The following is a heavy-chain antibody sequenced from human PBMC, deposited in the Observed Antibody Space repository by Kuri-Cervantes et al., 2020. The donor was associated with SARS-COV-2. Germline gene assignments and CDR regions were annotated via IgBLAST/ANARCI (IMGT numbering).Heavy chain of an antibody. CDR2: INDSGDT. Sequence: SETLSLTCAVYGGSFSGYSWNWIRQPPGKGLEWIGEINDSGDTNYNPSLKSRLTISVHTSKSQLSLWLNSVTAADTAVYYCVKGGARITNSGVVIANWFDPWGQGTLVTVSS. J-gene: IGHJ5*02. CDR3: VKGGARITNSGVVIANWFDP. D-gene: IGHD3-3*01. CDR1: GGSFSGYS. V-gene: IGHV4-34*01.